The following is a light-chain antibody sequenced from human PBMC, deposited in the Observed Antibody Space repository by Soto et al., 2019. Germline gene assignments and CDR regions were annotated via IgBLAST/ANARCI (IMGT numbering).Light chain of an antibody. J-gene: IGKJ5*01. CDR1: QSVSSN. V-gene: IGKV3-20*01. CDR3: QQYGSSSIT. Sequence: IVMTQAPDSLAVSPGERATLSCRASQSVSSNLAWYQQKPGQAPRLLIYGASSRATGIPDRFSGSGSGTDFTLTISRLEPEDFAVYYCQQYGSSSITFGQGTRLEIK. CDR2: GAS.